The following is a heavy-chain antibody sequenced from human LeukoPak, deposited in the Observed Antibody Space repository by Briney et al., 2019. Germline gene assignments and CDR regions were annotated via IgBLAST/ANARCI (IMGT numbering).Heavy chain of an antibody. Sequence: PSETLSLTCTVSGGSISSYYWSWIRQPPGKGLEWIGYIYYSGSTNYNPSLKSRVTISVDTSKNQFSLKLSSVTAADTAVYYCARNIPFDYWGQGTLVTVSS. J-gene: IGHJ4*02. CDR3: ARNIPFDY. CDR2: IYYSGST. V-gene: IGHV4-59*01. D-gene: IGHD2/OR15-2a*01. CDR1: GGSISSYY.